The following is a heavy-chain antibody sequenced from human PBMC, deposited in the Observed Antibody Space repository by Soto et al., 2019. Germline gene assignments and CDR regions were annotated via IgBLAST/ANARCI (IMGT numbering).Heavy chain of an antibody. D-gene: IGHD6-19*01. CDR1: GGSISSGGYS. V-gene: IGHV4-30-2*01. J-gene: IGHJ4*02. CDR2: IYHSGST. Sequence: PSETLSLTCAVSGGSISSGGYSWSWSWIRQPPGKGLEWIGYIYHSGSTYYNPSLKSRVTISVDGSKNQFSLKVNSVTAADTAVYYCARFRINGWYGDSWGQGTLVTVSS. CDR3: ARFRINGWYGDS.